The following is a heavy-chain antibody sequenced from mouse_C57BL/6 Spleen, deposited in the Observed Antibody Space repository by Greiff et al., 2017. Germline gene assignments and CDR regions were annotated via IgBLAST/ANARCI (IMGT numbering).Heavy chain of an antibody. D-gene: IGHD2-1*01. J-gene: IGHJ4*01. CDR2: IYPRSGNT. V-gene: IGHV1-81*01. Sequence: QVQLKQSGAELARPGASVKLSCKASGYTFTSYGISWVKQRTGQGLEWIGEIYPRSGNTYYNEKFKGKATLTADKSSSTAYMELRSLTSEDSAVYFCGYGNIAMDYWGQGTSVTVSS. CDR1: GYTFTSYG. CDR3: GYGNIAMDY.